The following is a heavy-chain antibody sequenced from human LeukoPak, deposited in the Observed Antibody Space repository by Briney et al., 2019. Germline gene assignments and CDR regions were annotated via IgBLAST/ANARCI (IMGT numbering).Heavy chain of an antibody. J-gene: IGHJ3*02. CDR2: ISKSGNT. V-gene: IGHV4-59*01. CDR1: GGSISSYY. CDR3: ARARYVNSFYAFDI. D-gene: IGHD3-9*01. Sequence: SETLSLTCTVSGGSISSYYWSWIRQPPGQGLEWIGYISKSGNTNYSPSLKSRVTIFGVTSKNQFFLKLSSATAADTAVYYCARARYVNSFYAFDIWGQGTVVTVSA.